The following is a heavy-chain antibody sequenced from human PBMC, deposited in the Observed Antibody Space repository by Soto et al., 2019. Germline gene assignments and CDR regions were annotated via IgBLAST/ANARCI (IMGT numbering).Heavy chain of an antibody. CDR1: GLTFSSYA. Sequence: EVQLLESGGGLIQPGGSLRLSCAASGLTFSSYAMSWVRQAPGKGLEWVAAISGSGGSTYYAYSVKGRFTISRDNSTNTLYLQMNSLRAADTAVYYCAKAQLYIRGVLHNWFDPWGQGTLVTVSS. V-gene: IGHV3-23*01. CDR3: AKAQLYIRGVLHNWFDP. CDR2: ISGSGGST. D-gene: IGHD3-10*02. J-gene: IGHJ5*02.